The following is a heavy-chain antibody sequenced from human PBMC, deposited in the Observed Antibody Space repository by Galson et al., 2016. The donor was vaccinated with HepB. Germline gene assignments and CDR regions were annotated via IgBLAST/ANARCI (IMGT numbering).Heavy chain of an antibody. J-gene: IGHJ5*02. CDR2: IQDDGSDK. CDR3: SRDVLWFGTFSWFDP. V-gene: IGHV3-7*04. D-gene: IGHD3-10*01. CDR1: GFTFSTYW. Sequence: SLRLSCAASGFTFSTYWMSWVRQAPGKGLEGVANIQDDGSDKYYVDSVKGRFTISRDNAKNSLHLQMKSLRAEETAVYYCSRDVLWFGTFSWFDPWGNGSLVSVSS.